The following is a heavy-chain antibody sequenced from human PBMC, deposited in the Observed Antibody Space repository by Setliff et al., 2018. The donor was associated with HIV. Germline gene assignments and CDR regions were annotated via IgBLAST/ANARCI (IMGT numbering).Heavy chain of an antibody. J-gene: IGHJ3*02. V-gene: IGHV4-39*01. D-gene: IGHD3-10*01. CDR1: GGSTRTSGYY. CDR2: IYSSGST. Sequence: SETLSLTCTVSGGSTRTSGYYWGWIRQPPGKGREWIGSIYSSGSTYYNPSLESRVSISVDTSKNQFSLKLRSVTAADTAVYYCATSAESGFGIHWGVFNIWGQGTRVTVS. CDR3: ATSAESGFGIHWGVFNI.